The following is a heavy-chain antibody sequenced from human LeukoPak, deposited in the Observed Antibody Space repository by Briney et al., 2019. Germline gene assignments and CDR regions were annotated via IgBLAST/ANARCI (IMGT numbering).Heavy chain of an antibody. CDR1: GGSISSGGYS. CDR2: IYYSGST. CDR3: AREYCGGDCYANWFDP. J-gene: IGHJ5*02. V-gene: IGHV4-31*11. Sequence: SETLSLTCAVSGGSISSGGYSWSWIRQPPGKGLEWIGYIYYSGSTYYNPSLKSRVTISVDTSKNQFSLKLSSVTAADTAVYYCAREYCGGDCYANWFDPWGQGTLVTVSS. D-gene: IGHD2-21*02.